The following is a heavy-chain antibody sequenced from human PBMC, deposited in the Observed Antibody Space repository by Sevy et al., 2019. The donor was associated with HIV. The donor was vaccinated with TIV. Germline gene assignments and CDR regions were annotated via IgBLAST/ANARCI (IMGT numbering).Heavy chain of an antibody. CDR1: GYTFTSYA. CDR2: INTNTGNP. J-gene: IGHJ5*02. D-gene: IGHD3-10*01. Sequence: ASVKVSCKASGYTFTSYAMNWVRQAPGQGLEWMGWINTNTGNPTYAQGFTGRFVFSLDTSVSTAYLQISSLKAEDTAVYYCARDGVPTMVQPAGLWFDPWGQGTLVTVSS. V-gene: IGHV7-4-1*02. CDR3: ARDGVPTMVQPAGLWFDP.